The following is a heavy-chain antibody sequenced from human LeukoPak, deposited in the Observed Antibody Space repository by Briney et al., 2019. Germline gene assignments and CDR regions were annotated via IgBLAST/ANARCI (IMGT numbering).Heavy chain of an antibody. Sequence: GESLGLSCAASGFTFSNYWMHWVRQAPGKGLEWVSRLRTDGQKTSYADSVKGRFTISRDNAKSTLYLQMNSLRVEDTAVYYCARDHPGSNSLDYWGQGTLVTVSS. V-gene: IGHV3-74*01. CDR3: ARDHPGSNSLDY. J-gene: IGHJ4*02. D-gene: IGHD4-11*01. CDR1: GFTFSNYW. CDR2: LRTDGQKT.